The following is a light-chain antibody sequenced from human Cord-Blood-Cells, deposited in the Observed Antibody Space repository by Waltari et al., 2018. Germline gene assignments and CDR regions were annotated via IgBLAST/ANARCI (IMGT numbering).Light chain of an antibody. J-gene: IGLJ3*02. CDR3: CSYAGGSTLV. V-gene: IGLV2-23*01. CDR2: EGS. CDR1: SSAVRSYNL. Sequence: QSALTQPASVPGSPGQSITISCTGTSSAVRSYNLVSWYQQHPGKAPKLMIYEGSKRPSGVSNRFSGSKSGITASLTISGLQAEDEADYYCCSYAGGSTLVFGGGTKLTVL.